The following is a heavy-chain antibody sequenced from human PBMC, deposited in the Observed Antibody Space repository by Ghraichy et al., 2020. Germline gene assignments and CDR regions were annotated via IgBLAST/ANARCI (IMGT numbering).Heavy chain of an antibody. CDR3: ARGWCGSYFVDYYYYGMDV. J-gene: IGHJ6*02. CDR2: IYYSGST. CDR1: GGSISSYY. V-gene: IGHV4-59*01. Sequence: SETLSLTCTVSGGSISSYYWSWIRQPPGKGLEWIGYIYYSGSTNYNPSLKSRVTISVDTSKNQFSLKLSSVTAADTAVYYCARGWCGSYFVDYYYYGMDVWGQGTTVTVSS. D-gene: IGHD1-26*01.